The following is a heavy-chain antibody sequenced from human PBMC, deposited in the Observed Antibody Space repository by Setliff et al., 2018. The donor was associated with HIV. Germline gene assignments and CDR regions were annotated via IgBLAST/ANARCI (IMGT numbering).Heavy chain of an antibody. V-gene: IGHV1-18*01. CDR1: GYSFTNYG. D-gene: IGHD2-15*01. CDR2: ISSYNDNT. J-gene: IGHJ3*02. CDR3: ARDDVGYCSGGSCYHLFDTFDI. Sequence: ASVKVSCKASGYSFTNYGISWVRQAPGQGLDWMGWISSYNDNTNYALNLQGRVTMTTDTSTSTAYMELRSLRSDDTAVYYCARDDVGYCSGGSCYHLFDTFDIWGQGTVVTVSS.